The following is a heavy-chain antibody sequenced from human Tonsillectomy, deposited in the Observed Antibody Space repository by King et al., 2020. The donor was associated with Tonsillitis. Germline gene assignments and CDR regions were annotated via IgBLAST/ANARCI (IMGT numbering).Heavy chain of an antibody. J-gene: IGHJ4*02. CDR3: ARHVHDYLWGSLYYFDY. D-gene: IGHD3-16*01. Sequence: QLQESGPGLVKPSETLSLTCIVSGGSISNNNYYWGWIRQPPGKGLEWIGSIYYSGSTYYNPSLKSRVTISVDTSKNQLSLKVSSVTASDTAVYYCARHVHDYLWGSLYYFDYWGQGTLVTVSS. V-gene: IGHV4-39*01. CDR2: IYYSGST. CDR1: GGSISNNNYY.